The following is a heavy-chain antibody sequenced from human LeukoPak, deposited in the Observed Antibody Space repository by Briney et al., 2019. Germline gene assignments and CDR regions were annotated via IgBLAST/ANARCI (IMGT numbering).Heavy chain of an antibody. D-gene: IGHD3-10*01. CDR2: ISDGGSIT. V-gene: IGHV3-23*01. CDR1: GFTFSDYG. CDR3: AKSRGSGSKMARGVNFDY. J-gene: IGHJ4*02. Sequence: AGGSLRLSCAASGFTFSDYGMSWVRQAPGKGLEWVSTISDGGSITYYADSVKGRFTISRDNSKNTLFLQMNSLRAEDTAVYYCAKSRGSGSKMARGVNFDYWGQGTLVTVSS.